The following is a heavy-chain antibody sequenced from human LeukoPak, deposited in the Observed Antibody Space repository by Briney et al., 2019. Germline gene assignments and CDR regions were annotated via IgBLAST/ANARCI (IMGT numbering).Heavy chain of an antibody. J-gene: IGHJ5*02. CDR2: IYYSGST. CDR3: ARVLLAAAGTRWFDP. D-gene: IGHD6-13*01. V-gene: IGHV4-59*01. Sequence: SETLSLTCTVSGGSISSYYWSWIRQPPGKGLEWIGYIYYSGSTNYNPSLKSRVTISVDTSKNQFSLKLSSVTAADTAVYYCARVLLAAAGTRWFDPWGQGTLVTVSS. CDR1: GGSISSYY.